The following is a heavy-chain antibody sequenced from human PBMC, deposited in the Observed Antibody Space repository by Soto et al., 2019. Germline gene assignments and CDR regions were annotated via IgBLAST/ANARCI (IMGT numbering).Heavy chain of an antibody. CDR2: IYYSGIT. CDR1: SGSISSYY. Sequence: SETLSLTCTVSSGSISSYYWSWIRQPPGKGLEWIGYIYYSGITDYNPSLKSRVTISVDTSKSQFSLKLSSVTAADTAVYYCARGGGVYYFDHWGQGTLVTVS. V-gene: IGHV4-59*01. J-gene: IGHJ4*02. CDR3: ARGGGVYYFDH. D-gene: IGHD2-8*02.